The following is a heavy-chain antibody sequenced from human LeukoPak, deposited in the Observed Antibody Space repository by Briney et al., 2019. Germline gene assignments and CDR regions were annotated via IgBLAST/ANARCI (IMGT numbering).Heavy chain of an antibody. V-gene: IGHV3-30-3*01. J-gene: IGHJ4*02. D-gene: IGHD4-11*01. CDR1: GFTFSSYA. CDR3: ASDSYSNYDFDY. CDR2: ISYDGSNK. Sequence: GGSLRLSCAASGFTFSSYAMHWVRQAPGKGLEWVAVISYDGSNKYYADSVKGRFTISRDNSKNTLYLQMNSLRAEDTAVYYCASDSYSNYDFDYWGQGTLVTVSS.